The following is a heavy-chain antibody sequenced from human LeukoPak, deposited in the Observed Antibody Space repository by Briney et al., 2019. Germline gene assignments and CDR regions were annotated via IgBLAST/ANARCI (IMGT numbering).Heavy chain of an antibody. J-gene: IGHJ4*02. CDR2: INPNSGGT. Sequence: ASGQVSFQASGYTFTGYYMHWVRPAPGQGLEWMGWINPNSGGTNYAQKFQGRVTMTRDTSISTAYMELSRLRSDDTAVYYCARDSPPAVFMEWELPRLGYCFDYWGQGTLVTVSS. D-gene: IGHD1-26*01. CDR1: GYTFTGYY. V-gene: IGHV1-2*02. CDR3: ARDSPPAVFMEWELPRLGYCFDY.